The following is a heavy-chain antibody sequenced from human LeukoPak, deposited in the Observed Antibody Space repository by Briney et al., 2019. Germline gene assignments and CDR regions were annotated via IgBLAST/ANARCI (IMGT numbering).Heavy chain of an antibody. CDR3: ARGPASGSHFAWFDS. V-gene: IGHV4-34*01. D-gene: IGHD3-10*01. J-gene: IGHJ5*01. Sequence: AETPSLTCAVYGGSFRDHYWNWIRQPPGKGLEWMGEINHSGSIRYNPSFESRVIISVDTSKNQVSLKVTSVTAADTGVYYCARGPASGSHFAWFDSWGQGALVTVSS. CDR2: INHSGSI. CDR1: GGSFRDHY.